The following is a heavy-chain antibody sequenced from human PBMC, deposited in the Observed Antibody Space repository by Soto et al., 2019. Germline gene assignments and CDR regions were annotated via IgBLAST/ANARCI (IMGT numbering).Heavy chain of an antibody. Sequence: SETLSLTCAVYGGSFSGYYWSWIRQPPGKGLEWIGEINHSGSSNYNPSLKSRVTISVDTSKNQFSLNLRSVTAADTAVYYCARGITRIAPDKYYLDSWGQGNLVTVYS. CDR3: ARGITRIAPDKYYLDS. J-gene: IGHJ4*02. V-gene: IGHV4-34*01. CDR1: GGSFSGYY. D-gene: IGHD3-22*01. CDR2: INHSGSS.